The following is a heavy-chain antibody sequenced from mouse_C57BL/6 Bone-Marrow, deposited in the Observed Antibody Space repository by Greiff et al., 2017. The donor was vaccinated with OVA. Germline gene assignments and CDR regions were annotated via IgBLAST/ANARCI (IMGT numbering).Heavy chain of an antibody. D-gene: IGHD4-1*01. J-gene: IGHJ3*01. V-gene: IGHV1-18*01. CDR2: INPNNGGT. Sequence: VQLQQSGPELVKPGASVKIPCKASGYTFTDYNMDWVKQSHGKSLEWIGDINPNNGGTIYNQKFKGKATLTVDTSSSTAYMELRSLTSEDTAVYYCARGTGTTWFAYWGQGTLVTVSA. CDR1: GYTFTDYN. CDR3: ARGTGTTWFAY.